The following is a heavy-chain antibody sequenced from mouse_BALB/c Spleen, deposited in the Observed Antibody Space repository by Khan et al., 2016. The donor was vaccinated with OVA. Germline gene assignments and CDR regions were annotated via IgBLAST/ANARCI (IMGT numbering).Heavy chain of an antibody. CDR1: GDSITSGY. V-gene: IGHV3-8*02. CDR2: MIFSGNT. Sequence: EVQLQESGPSLVKPSQTLSLTCSVSGDSITSGYWSWIRKFPGNKLEYMGYMIFSGNTYYNPSLKSRISITRHTSTNQYYLQLNSVTTEDTATCYCARSTYRYAFAYWGQGTLVTVSA. D-gene: IGHD2-14*01. J-gene: IGHJ3*01. CDR3: ARSTYRYAFAY.